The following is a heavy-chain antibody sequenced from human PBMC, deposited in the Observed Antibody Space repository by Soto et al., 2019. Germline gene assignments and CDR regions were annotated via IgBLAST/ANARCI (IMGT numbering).Heavy chain of an antibody. D-gene: IGHD2-2*01. CDR3: ARERIVVVPAANGMDV. V-gene: IGHV3-7*03. CDR1: GFTFSSYW. Sequence: PGGSLRLSCAASGFTFSSYWMSWVRQAPGKGLEWVANIKQDGSEKYYVDSVKGRFTISRDNAKNSLYLQMNSLRAEDTAVYYCARERIVVVPAANGMDVWGQWTTVTVFS. J-gene: IGHJ6*02. CDR2: IKQDGSEK.